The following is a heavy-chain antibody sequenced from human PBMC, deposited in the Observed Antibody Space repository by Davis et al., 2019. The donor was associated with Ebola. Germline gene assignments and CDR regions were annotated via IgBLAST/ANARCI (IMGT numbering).Heavy chain of an antibody. D-gene: IGHD4-23*01. CDR1: GGSFSGYY. V-gene: IGHV4-34*01. Sequence: GSLRLSCAVYGGSFSGYYWSWIRQPPGKGLEWIGEINHSGSTNYNPSLKSRVTISVDTSKNQFSLKLSSVTAADTAVYYCAKLLGLFLADNSGFDYWGQGTLVTVSS. CDR2: INHSGST. CDR3: AKLLGLFLADNSGFDY. J-gene: IGHJ4*02.